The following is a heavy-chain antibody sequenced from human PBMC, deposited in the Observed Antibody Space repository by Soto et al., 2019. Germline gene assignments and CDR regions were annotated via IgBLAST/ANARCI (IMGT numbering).Heavy chain of an antibody. CDR2: IYYSGST. V-gene: IGHV4-59*01. Sequence: SETLSLTCTVSGASFTTYYWSWIRQPPGKGLEWIGYIYYSGSTNYNPSLKSRVTISVDTSKNQFSLKLSSVTAADTAVYYCARDGLEGWFDPWGQGTLVTVSS. CDR1: GASFTTYY. CDR3: ARDGLEGWFDP. J-gene: IGHJ5*02.